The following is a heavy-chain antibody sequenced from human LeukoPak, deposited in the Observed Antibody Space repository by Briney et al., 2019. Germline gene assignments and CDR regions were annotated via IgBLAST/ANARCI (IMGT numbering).Heavy chain of an antibody. CDR1: GGTYSSYA. CDR2: IIPIFGTA. V-gene: IGHV1-69*13. CDR3: ARAYCGGDCLDYFDY. Sequence: SVKVSCKASGGTYSSYAISWVRQAPGQGLEWMGGIIPIFGTANYAQKFQGRVTITADESTSTAYMELSSLRSEDTAVYYCARAYCGGDCLDYFDYWGQGTLVTVSS. J-gene: IGHJ4*02. D-gene: IGHD2-21*02.